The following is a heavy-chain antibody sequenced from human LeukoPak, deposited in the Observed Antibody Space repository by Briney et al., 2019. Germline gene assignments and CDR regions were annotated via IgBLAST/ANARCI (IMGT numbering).Heavy chain of an antibody. Sequence: APVTVPYLPSVYTFTSYGISWVRQAPGQGLEWMGWISAYNGNTNYAQKLQGRVTMTTDTSTSTAYMELRSLRSDDTAVYYCARGEPGDIVATNDYWGQGTLVTVSS. D-gene: IGHD5-12*01. CDR2: ISAYNGNT. CDR3: ARGEPGDIVATNDY. CDR1: VYTFTSYG. V-gene: IGHV1-18*01. J-gene: IGHJ4*02.